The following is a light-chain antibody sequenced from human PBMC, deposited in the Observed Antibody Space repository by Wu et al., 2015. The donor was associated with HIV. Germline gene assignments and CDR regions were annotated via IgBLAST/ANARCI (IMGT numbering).Light chain of an antibody. CDR3: QQYGSSPYS. J-gene: IGKJ2*03. CDR2: STF. V-gene: IGKV3-20*01. CDR1: QNVDTNY. Sequence: EIVLTQSPVTLSSSPGESASLSCRASQNVDTNYFAWYQQKPRQPPRLLIYSTFNRAAGISDRFSGSGSGTDFTLTISRLEPEDFAVYYCQQYGSSPYSFGQGTKAGDQT.